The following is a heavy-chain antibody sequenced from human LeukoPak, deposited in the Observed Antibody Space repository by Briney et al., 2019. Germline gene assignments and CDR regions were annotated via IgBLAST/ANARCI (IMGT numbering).Heavy chain of an antibody. CDR3: ARNNADGEGRFSY. CDR2: INTNTGNP. Sequence: GASVKVSCKASGYTFTSYGISWVRQAPGQGLEWMGWINTNTGNPTYAQGFTGRFVFSLDTSVSTAYLQISSLKAEDTAVYYCARNNADGEGRFSYWGQGTLVTVSS. CDR1: GYTFTSYG. V-gene: IGHV7-4-1*02. D-gene: IGHD3-10*01. J-gene: IGHJ4*02.